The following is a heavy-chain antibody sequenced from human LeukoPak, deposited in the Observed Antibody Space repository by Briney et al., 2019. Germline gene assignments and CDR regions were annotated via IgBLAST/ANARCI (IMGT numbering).Heavy chain of an antibody. CDR2: IYYSGST. D-gene: IGHD1-26*01. CDR3: ARVTRSGSYYFDY. Sequence: PSETLSLTCTVSGGSISSSSYYWGWIRQPPGKGLEWIGSIYYSGSTYYNPSLKSRVTISVDTSKNQFSLKLSSVTAADTAVYYCARVTRSGSYYFDYWGQGTLVTVSS. J-gene: IGHJ4*02. CDR1: GGSISSSSYY. V-gene: IGHV4-39*07.